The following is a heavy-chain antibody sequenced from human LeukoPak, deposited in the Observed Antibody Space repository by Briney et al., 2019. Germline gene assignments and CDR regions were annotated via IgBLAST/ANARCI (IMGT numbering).Heavy chain of an antibody. CDR3: AREHHALDY. CDR2: ISYDGSNK. J-gene: IGHJ4*02. V-gene: IGHV3-30*04. CDR1: GFTFSSYA. Sequence: GRSLRLSCAASGFTFSSYAMHWVRQAPGKGLEWVAVISYDGSNKYYADSVKGRFTTSRDNSKNTLYLQMNSLRAEDTAVYYCAREHHALDYWGQGTLVTVSS. D-gene: IGHD2-2*01.